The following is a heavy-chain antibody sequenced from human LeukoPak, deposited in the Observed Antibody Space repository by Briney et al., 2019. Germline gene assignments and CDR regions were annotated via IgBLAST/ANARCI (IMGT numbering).Heavy chain of an antibody. CDR1: GYGFTRYW. CDR3: ARYGTVAVVLY. Sequence: GESLKISSKGSGYGFTRYWIGWARPMPGKGGEWRGFIYPGESDTRYSTSFQGQVTISAEKSISTTYLTWKSIESAGTAMYYCARYGTVAVVLYWGQATLVTVSS. CDR2: IYPGESDT. V-gene: IGHV5-51*01. D-gene: IGHD6-19*01. J-gene: IGHJ4*02.